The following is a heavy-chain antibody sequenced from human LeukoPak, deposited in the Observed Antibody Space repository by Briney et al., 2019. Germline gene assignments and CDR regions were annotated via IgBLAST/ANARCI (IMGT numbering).Heavy chain of an antibody. CDR2: IYSSGMT. D-gene: IGHD6-13*01. V-gene: IGHV3-53*01. Sequence: GGSLRLSCAASGFTVTSKHMSWVRQAPGKGLEWVSVIYSSGMTYYADSVKGRFTISRDNSKNTLYLEMNSLKVEDTAVYYCASASARHVSWWGGCFDPWGQGTLITVSS. CDR3: ASASARHVSWWGGCFDP. CDR1: GFTVTSKH. J-gene: IGHJ5*02.